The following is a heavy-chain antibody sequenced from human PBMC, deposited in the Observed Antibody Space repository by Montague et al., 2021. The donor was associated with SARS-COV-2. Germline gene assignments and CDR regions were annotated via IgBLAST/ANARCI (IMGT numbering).Heavy chain of an antibody. Sequence: PLRLSCAASGFTFSSYDMHWVRQATGKGLEWVSAIGTAGDTYYPGSVKGRFTISRENAKNSLYLQMISLRAGDTAVYYCARGGGSSWKEYYFDYWGQGTLVTVSS. CDR3: ARGGGSSWKEYYFDY. V-gene: IGHV3-13*01. J-gene: IGHJ4*02. D-gene: IGHD6-13*01. CDR1: GFTFSSYD. CDR2: IGTAGDT.